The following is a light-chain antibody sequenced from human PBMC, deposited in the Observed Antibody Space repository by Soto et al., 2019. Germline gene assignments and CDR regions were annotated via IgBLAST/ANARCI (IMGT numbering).Light chain of an antibody. V-gene: IGKV1-5*03. CDR3: QQYNSYSPT. CDR1: QSISVW. CDR2: KAS. J-gene: IGKJ1*01. Sequence: DIQMTQSPSTLSASLGDRVTITCRASQSISVWLDWDQQKAGKAPNLLIYKASRLESGVPSRFSGSGSETEFTLTISGLQPGDCATYYCQQYNSYSPTLGQGTNVDIK.